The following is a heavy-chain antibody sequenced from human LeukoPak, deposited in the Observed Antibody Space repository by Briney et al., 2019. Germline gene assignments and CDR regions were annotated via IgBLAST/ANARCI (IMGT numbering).Heavy chain of an antibody. V-gene: IGHV1-46*01. J-gene: IGHJ4*02. D-gene: IGHD5-24*01. CDR1: GYTFTSYY. CDR2: INPSGGST. CDR3: ARDYPVEMAAHRLEY. Sequence: ASVKVSCKASGYTFTSYYMHWVRQAPGQGLEWMGLINPSGGSTSYAQKFQGRVTMTRDTSTSTVYMELSSLRSEDTAVYYCARDYPVEMAAHRLEYWGQGTLVTVSS.